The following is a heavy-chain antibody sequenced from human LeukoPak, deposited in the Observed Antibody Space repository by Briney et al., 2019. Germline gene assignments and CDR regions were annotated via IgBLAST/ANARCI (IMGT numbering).Heavy chain of an antibody. V-gene: IGHV3-23*01. CDR1: GFTFSSYA. CDR2: ISGSGGSA. Sequence: TGGSLRLSCAASGFTFSSYAMSWVRQAPGKGLEWVSVISGSGGSAYYTDSVKGRFTISRDNSKNTLYLQMNSLRAEDTAVYYCAKFASASCCQSAFDIWGQGTMVTVSS. CDR3: AKFASASCCQSAFDI. J-gene: IGHJ3*02. D-gene: IGHD2-2*01.